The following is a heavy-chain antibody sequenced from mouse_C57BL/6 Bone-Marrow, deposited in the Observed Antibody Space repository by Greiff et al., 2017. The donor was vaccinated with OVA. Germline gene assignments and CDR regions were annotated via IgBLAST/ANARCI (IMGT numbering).Heavy chain of an antibody. Sequence: EVKLVESGGDLVKPGGSLKLSCAASGFTFSSYGMSWVRQTPDKRLEWVATISSGGSYTYYPDSVKGRFTISRDNAKNTLYLQMSSLKSEDAAMYYCARHRLGYFDFWGTGTTVTVSS. J-gene: IGHJ1*03. CDR3: ARHRLGYFDF. D-gene: IGHD4-1*01. CDR2: ISSGGSYT. CDR1: GFTFSSYG. V-gene: IGHV5-6*02.